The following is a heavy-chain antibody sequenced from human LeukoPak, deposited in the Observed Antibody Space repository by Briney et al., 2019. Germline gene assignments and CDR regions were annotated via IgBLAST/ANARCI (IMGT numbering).Heavy chain of an antibody. V-gene: IGHV3-23*01. Sequence: QAGGSLRLSCAASGFIFSSYSMSWVRQAPGKGLEWVSVITGSGKNTYYADSVKGRFTISKDNSKNTVYLQMNDLRAEDTAVYYCARELGGSFDYWGQGTLVTVSS. D-gene: IGHD3-10*01. CDR1: GFIFSSYS. J-gene: IGHJ4*02. CDR3: ARELGGSFDY. CDR2: ITGSGKNT.